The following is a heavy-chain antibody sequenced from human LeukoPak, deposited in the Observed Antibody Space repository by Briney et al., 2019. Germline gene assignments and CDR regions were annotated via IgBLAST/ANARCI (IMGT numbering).Heavy chain of an antibody. CDR3: ARAGDSGNLA. V-gene: IGHV1-2*02. CDR1: GYTFTGYY. Sequence: ASVTVSCKASGYTFTGYYMHWVRQAPGQGLEWMGWINPNSGGTNYAQDFHGRVTMTRDTSISTASMELSRLRSDDTAVYYCARAGDSGNLAWGQGTLVTVSS. D-gene: IGHD1-26*01. J-gene: IGHJ5*02. CDR2: INPNSGGT.